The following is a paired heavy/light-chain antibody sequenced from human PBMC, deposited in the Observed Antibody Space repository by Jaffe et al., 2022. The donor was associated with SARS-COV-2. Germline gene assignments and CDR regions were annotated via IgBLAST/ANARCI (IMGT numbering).Light chain of an antibody. V-gene: IGLV2-14*01. CDR2: DVT. Sequence: QSALTQPASVSGSLGQSITISCSGTSSDVGVYTYVSWYQQHPAKAPKLMIYDVTNRPSGVSNRFSGSKSGNTASLTISGLQAEDEADYFCSSYTSSSTLVFGGGTKLTVL. CDR3: SSYTSSSTLV. CDR1: SSDVGVYTY. J-gene: IGLJ3*02.
Heavy chain of an antibody. J-gene: IGHJ3*02. CDR3: AGSSGWWAFDI. CDR1: GFTFKTIG. D-gene: IGHD6-19*01. CDR2: ISLSDGRT. Sequence: EVQLLESGGGLVQPGGSLRLPCAASGFTFKTIGMGWVRQAPGKGLEWVSAISLSDGRTYYADSVKGRFTVSRDNSRNTLYMEMNSLRVDDTAVYYCAGSSGWWAFDIWGQGTMVTVSS. V-gene: IGHV3-23*01.